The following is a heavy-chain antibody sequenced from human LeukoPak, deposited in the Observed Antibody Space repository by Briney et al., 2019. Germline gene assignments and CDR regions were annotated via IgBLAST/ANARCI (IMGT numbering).Heavy chain of an antibody. J-gene: IGHJ6*02. CDR1: GFIFSIYG. V-gene: IGHV3-30*03. D-gene: IGHD3-3*01. CDR3: ARDLPLDDFWSGLYYYYYGMDV. CDR2: ISSDGGNK. Sequence: GGSLRLSCAASGFIFSIYGMHWVRQAPGKGLEWVAIISSDGGNKYYADSVKGRFTISRDASKNTLYLQMSSLRAEDTAVYYCARDLPLDDFWSGLYYYYYGMDVWGQGTTVTVS.